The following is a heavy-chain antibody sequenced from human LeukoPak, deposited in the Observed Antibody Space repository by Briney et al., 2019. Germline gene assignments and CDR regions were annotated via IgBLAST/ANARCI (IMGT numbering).Heavy chain of an antibody. V-gene: IGHV4-31*03. CDR2: IYCSGST. Sequence: SETLSLTCTVSGGSISSGGYYWSWIRQHPGKGLEWIGYIYCSGSTYYNPSLKSRVTISVDTSKNQFSLKLSSVTATDTAVYYCARDPSSGGYSYGPDYYFDYWGQGTLVTVSS. CDR1: GGSISSGGYY. J-gene: IGHJ4*02. D-gene: IGHD5-18*01. CDR3: ARDPSSGGYSYGPDYYFDY.